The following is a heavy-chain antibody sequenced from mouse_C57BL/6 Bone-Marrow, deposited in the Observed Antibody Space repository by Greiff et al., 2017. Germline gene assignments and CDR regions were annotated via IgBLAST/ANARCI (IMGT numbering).Heavy chain of an antibody. CDR3: ARGTTVVADYFDY. CDR2: IHPNSGST. J-gene: IGHJ2*01. D-gene: IGHD1-1*01. Sequence: QVQLQQPGAELVKPGASVKLSCKASGYTFTSYWMHWVKQRPGQGLEWIGMIHPNSGSTNYNEKFKSKATLTVDKSSSTAYMQLSSLTSEYSAVYYCARGTTVVADYFDYWGQGTTLTVSS. CDR1: GYTFTSYW. V-gene: IGHV1-64*01.